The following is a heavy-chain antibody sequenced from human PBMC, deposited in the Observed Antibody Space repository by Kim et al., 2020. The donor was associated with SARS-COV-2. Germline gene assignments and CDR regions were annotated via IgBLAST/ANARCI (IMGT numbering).Heavy chain of an antibody. D-gene: IGHD2-15*01. Sequence: LSLTCAASGFTFSSYEMNWVRQAPGKGLEWVSYISSSGSTIYYADSVKGRFTISRDNAKNSLYLQMNSLRAEDTAVYYCARDGYCSGGSCYLRSYFDYWGQGTLVTVSS. CDR1: GFTFSSYE. V-gene: IGHV3-48*03. J-gene: IGHJ4*02. CDR3: ARDGYCSGGSCYLRSYFDY. CDR2: ISSSGSTI.